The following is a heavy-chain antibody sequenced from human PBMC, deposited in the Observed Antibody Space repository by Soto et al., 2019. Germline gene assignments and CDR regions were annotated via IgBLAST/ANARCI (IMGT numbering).Heavy chain of an antibody. Sequence: ASVKVSCKASGYTFTSYGISWVRQAPGQGLEWMGWISAYNGNTNYAQKLQGRVTMTTGTSTSTAYMELRSLRSDDTAVYYCARDREDYDILPGDYYYGVDVWGQGTTVTVSS. D-gene: IGHD3-9*01. CDR2: ISAYNGNT. CDR1: GYTFTSYG. J-gene: IGHJ6*02. CDR3: ARDREDYDILPGDYYYGVDV. V-gene: IGHV1-18*01.